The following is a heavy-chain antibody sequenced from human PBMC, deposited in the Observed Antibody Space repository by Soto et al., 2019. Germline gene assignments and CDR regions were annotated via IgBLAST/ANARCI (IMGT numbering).Heavy chain of an antibody. V-gene: IGHV1-58*01. CDR1: GFTFTSSA. Sequence: ASVKVSCKASGFTFTSSAVQWVRQARGQRLEWIGWIVVGSGNTNYAQKFQERVTITRDMSTSTAYMELSSLRSEDTAVYYCVAIREYYYGSGRGMDVWGQGTTVTGSS. D-gene: IGHD3-10*01. J-gene: IGHJ6*02. CDR2: IVVGSGNT. CDR3: VAIREYYYGSGRGMDV.